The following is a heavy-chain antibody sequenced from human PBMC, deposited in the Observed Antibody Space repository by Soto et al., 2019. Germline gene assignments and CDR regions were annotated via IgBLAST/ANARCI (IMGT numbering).Heavy chain of an antibody. CDR1: RYSFSRYA. V-gene: IGHV3-23*01. J-gene: IGHJ4*02. Sequence: QHWGSLRLSCAASRYSFSRYAMSWVRQAPGKGLQWVSATGARGGGTYYADSVKVLFTISRDNAKITLYLQMNSLVVEYAALYFFAKDPSPDCSSTSFYSYFVSLGQGTLVTVSS. D-gene: IGHD2-2*01. CDR2: TGARGGGT. CDR3: AKDPSPDCSSTSFYSYFVS.